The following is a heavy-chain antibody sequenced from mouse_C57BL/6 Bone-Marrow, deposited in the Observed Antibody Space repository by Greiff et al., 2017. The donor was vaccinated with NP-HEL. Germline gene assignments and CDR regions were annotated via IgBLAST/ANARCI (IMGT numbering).Heavy chain of an antibody. J-gene: IGHJ1*03. V-gene: IGHV1-64*01. CDR3: AITGTRWYFDV. CDR1: GYTFTSYW. D-gene: IGHD4-1*01. CDR2: IHPNSGST. Sequence: QVQLKQPGAELVKPGASVKLSCKASGYTFTSYWMHWVKQRPGQGLEWIGMIHPNSGSTNYNEKFKGKATLTVDKSSSTAYMQLSSLTSEDSAVYYCAITGTRWYFDVWGTGTTVTVSS.